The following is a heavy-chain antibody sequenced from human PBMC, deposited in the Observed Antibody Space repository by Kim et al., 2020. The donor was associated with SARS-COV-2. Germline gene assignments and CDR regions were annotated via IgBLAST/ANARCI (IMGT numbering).Heavy chain of an antibody. V-gene: IGHV4-59*01. J-gene: IGHJ4*02. CDR3: AGNPFGGVIVFDY. D-gene: IGHD3-16*02. Sequence: YNPPLKSRVTRSVDTSKNQFSLKLSSVTAADTAVYYCAGNPFGGVIVFDYWGQGTLVTVSS.